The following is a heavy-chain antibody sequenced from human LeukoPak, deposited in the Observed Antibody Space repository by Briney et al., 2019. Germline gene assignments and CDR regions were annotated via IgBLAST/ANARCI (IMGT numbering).Heavy chain of an antibody. J-gene: IGHJ4*02. CDR2: IYYSGST. D-gene: IGHD1-26*01. CDR3: ARGIPTVGAYDY. V-gene: IGHV4-59*08. CDR1: GGSISSYY. Sequence: SETLSLTCTVSGGSISSYYWSWIRQPPGKGLEWIGYIYYSGSTNYNPSLKSQVTISVDTSKNQFSLKLSSVTAADTAVYYCARGIPTVGAYDYWGQGTLVTVSS.